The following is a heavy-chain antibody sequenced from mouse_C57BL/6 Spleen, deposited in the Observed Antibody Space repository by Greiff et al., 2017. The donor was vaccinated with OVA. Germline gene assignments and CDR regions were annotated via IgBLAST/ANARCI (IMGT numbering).Heavy chain of an antibody. CDR1: GYTFTDYA. J-gene: IGHJ1*03. CDR3: TRFPYDV. Sequence: QVQLQQSGAELVRPGASVTLSCKASGYTFTDYAMHWVTQTPVHGLEWIGAIAPETGGTAYNQKFKGKAILTADKSSSTAYMELRSLTSEDSAVYYCTRFPYDVWGTGTTVTVSS. CDR2: IAPETGGT. V-gene: IGHV1-15*01.